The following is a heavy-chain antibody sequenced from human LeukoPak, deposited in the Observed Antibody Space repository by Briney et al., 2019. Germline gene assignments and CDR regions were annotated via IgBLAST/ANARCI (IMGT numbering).Heavy chain of an antibody. D-gene: IGHD6-19*01. CDR1: GGSISSSSYY. J-gene: IGHJ4*02. V-gene: IGHV4-39*01. CDR2: IYYSGST. Sequence: SETLSLACTVSGGSISSSSYYWGWIRQPPGKGLEWIGSIYYSGSTYYNPSLKSRVTISVDTSKNQFSLKLSSVTAADTAVYYCARLDSSGWYGGVYYFDYWGQGALVTVSS. CDR3: ARLDSSGWYGGVYYFDY.